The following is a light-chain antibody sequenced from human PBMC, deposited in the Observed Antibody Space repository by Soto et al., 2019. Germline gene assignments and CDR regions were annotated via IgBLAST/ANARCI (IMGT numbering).Light chain of an antibody. CDR2: DAS. CDR1: ESISGW. J-gene: IGKJ1*01. CDR3: QQYNGYSL. Sequence: DIPMTQSPSTLSASVGDRVTITCRASESISGWLAWYQQKPGKAPKLLIYDASSLESGVPSRFSGIGSGTEFTLSISSLQPDDSATYYCQQYNGYSLFGQGTKVEI. V-gene: IGKV1-5*01.